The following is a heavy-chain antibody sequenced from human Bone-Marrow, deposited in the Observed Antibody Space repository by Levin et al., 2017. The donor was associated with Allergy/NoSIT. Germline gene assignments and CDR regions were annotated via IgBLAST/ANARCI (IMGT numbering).Heavy chain of an antibody. V-gene: IGHV4-31*03. D-gene: IGHD5-18*01. CDR3: ARIPDTTSEFDY. Sequence: PSETLSLTCTVSGGSIRSGGYYWSWIRQHPGKGVEWIGYIYDSGSTSYNPCLESRVAISVDTSKNQFYLKLTSLTAADTAVYYCARIPDTTSEFDYWGQGTLVTVSS. CDR1: GGSIRSGGYY. CDR2: IYDSGST. J-gene: IGHJ4*02.